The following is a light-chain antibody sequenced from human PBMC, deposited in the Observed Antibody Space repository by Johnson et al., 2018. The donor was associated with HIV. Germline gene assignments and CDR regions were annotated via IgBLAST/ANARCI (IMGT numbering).Light chain of an antibody. Sequence: QSVLTQPPSASEPPGQRVTISCSGSTSNIGSNTVSWYQQLPGTAPKLLIYRNHQRPSGVPDRISGSKSGTSASLAISGLQAEDEADYYCGTWDSSLNAGLSVFGTGTKITL. CDR1: TSNIGSNT. J-gene: IGLJ1*01. CDR3: GTWDSSLNAGLSV. V-gene: IGLV1-44*01. CDR2: RNH.